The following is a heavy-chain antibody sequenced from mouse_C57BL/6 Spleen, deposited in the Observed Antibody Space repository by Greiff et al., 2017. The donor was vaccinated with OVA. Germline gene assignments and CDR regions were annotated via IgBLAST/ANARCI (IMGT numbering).Heavy chain of an antibody. V-gene: IGHV1-81*01. J-gene: IGHJ2*01. Sequence: QVQLKQSGAELARPGASVKLSCKASGYTFTSYGISWVKQRTGQGLEWIGEIYPRSGNTYYNEKFKGKATLTADKSSSTAYMELRSLTSEDSAVYFCARGLNWDGGGYFDYWGQGTTLTVSS. CDR2: IYPRSGNT. D-gene: IGHD4-1*02. CDR1: GYTFTSYG. CDR3: ARGLNWDGGGYFDY.